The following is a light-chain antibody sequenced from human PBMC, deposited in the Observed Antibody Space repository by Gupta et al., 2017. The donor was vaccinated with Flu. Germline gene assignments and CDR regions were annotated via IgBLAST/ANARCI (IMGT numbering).Light chain of an antibody. V-gene: IGLV1-44*01. CDR3: EAWEDSLNGEV. CDR2: SKN. CDR1: SSNIGSNT. Sequence: QSVLPPPPSASATPSQRVTISCSGSSSNIGSNTVNWYQQLPGTAPKLLIYSKNKRPSGVPDRFSGSKSGTSASLDISGLQAEDEADYYCEAWEDSLNGEVFGGGTKVTVL. J-gene: IGLJ2*01.